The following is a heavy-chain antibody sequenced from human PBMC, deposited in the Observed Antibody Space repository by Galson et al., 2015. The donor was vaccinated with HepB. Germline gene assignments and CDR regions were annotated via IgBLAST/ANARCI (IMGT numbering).Heavy chain of an antibody. Sequence: SLRLSCAASGFTFSSYAMHWVHQAPGKGLEWVAVISYDGSNKYYADSVKGRFTISRDNSKNTLYLQMNSLRAEDTAVYYCASQMATMVFDYWGQGTLVTVSS. D-gene: IGHD5-24*01. CDR2: ISYDGSNK. CDR1: GFTFSSYA. J-gene: IGHJ4*02. V-gene: IGHV3-30*04. CDR3: ASQMATMVFDY.